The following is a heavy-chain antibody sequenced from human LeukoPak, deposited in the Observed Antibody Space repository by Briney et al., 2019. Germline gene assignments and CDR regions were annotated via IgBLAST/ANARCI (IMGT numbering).Heavy chain of an antibody. D-gene: IGHD3-22*01. J-gene: IGHJ4*02. Sequence: ASVEVSCKASGYTFSDYYIHWVRQAPGQGLEWMGWINPNSGGTKFAQRFQGRVTMTRDTSISTAYMELSRLKSDDTAVYYCARGLDSSGYYYVFEYWGQGTLVTVSS. V-gene: IGHV1-2*02. CDR3: ARGLDSSGYYYVFEY. CDR1: GYTFSDYY. CDR2: INPNSGGT.